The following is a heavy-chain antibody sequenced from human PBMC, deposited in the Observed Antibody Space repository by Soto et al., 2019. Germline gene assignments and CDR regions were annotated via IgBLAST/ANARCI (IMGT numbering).Heavy chain of an antibody. D-gene: IGHD5-18*01. V-gene: IGHV1-46*01. J-gene: IGHJ4*02. CDR1: GCTFTSYY. Sequence: ASVKVSCKASGCTFTSYYMHWVRQAPGQGLEWMGIINPSGGSTSYAQKFQGRVTMTRDTSTSTVYMELSSLRSEDTAVYYCARDLSSSSGYSYGYVPDYWGQGTLVTVSS. CDR3: ARDLSSSSGYSYGYVPDY. CDR2: INPSGGST.